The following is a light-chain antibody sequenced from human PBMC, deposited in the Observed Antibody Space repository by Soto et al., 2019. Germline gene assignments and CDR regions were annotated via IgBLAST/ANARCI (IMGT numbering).Light chain of an antibody. CDR3: QNYNGVPQS. CDR1: QAIGNY. CDR2: AAS. V-gene: IGKV1-27*01. Sequence: DIQVTQFPSSLSASVGDRITITCRASQAIGNYLAWYQQKPGKVPKLLIYAASTLQPGVPSRFSGSRSGTVFTPPVSSLQPEDVETYYCQNYNGVPQSFGPGTKVKIK. J-gene: IGKJ3*01.